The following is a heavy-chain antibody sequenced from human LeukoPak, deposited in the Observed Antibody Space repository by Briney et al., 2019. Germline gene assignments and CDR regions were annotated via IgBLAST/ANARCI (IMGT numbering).Heavy chain of an antibody. CDR1: GFTFTSYI. CDR2: ISSSSAYI. D-gene: IGHD6-19*01. J-gene: IGHJ4*02. CDR3: ATSSIALGGTVDY. V-gene: IGHV3-21*01. Sequence: GGSLRLSCAASGFTFTSYIMNWVRQAPGKGPEWVSSISSSSAYIYYADSVKGRFTISRDNAKTSLFLQMNRLRDEDTAVYYCATSSIALGGTVDYWGQGTLVTVAS.